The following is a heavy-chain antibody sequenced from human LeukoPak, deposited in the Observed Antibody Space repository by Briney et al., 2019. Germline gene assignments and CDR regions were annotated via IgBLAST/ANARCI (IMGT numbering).Heavy chain of an antibody. J-gene: IGHJ4*02. Sequence: KPSETLSLTCTVSGGSISSYYWSWIRQPPGKGLEWIGYIYYSGSTNYNPSLKSRVTISVDTSKNQFSLKLSSVTAADTVVYYCARAPGMYYYDSSGYYLDWGQGTLVTVSS. V-gene: IGHV4-59*01. CDR2: IYYSGST. CDR3: ARAPGMYYYDSSGYYLD. D-gene: IGHD3-22*01. CDR1: GGSISSYY.